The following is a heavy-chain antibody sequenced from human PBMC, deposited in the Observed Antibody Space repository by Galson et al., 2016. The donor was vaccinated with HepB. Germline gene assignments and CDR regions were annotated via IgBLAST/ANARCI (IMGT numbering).Heavy chain of an antibody. CDR1: GFSLINTGMC. J-gene: IGHJ4*02. CDR3: ARMCSSEGFDY. CDR2: IDWDDDK. Sequence: PALVKPTQTLTLTCTFSGFSLINTGMCVGWIRQPPGKALEWLARIDWDDDKYYSTSLKTRLTISRDTSKNQVVLTMTNMDPVDTGTYYCARMCSSEGFDYWGQGTLVTVSS. D-gene: IGHD3-10*02. V-gene: IGHV2-70*11.